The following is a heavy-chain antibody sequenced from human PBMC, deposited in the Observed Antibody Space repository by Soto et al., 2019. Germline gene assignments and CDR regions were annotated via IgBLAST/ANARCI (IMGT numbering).Heavy chain of an antibody. J-gene: IGHJ4*02. D-gene: IGHD2-15*01. CDR2: ISTYNGNT. Sequence: ASVKVSCKASGYTFTTYGISWVRQAPGQGLEWMGWISTYNGNTNYGQKLQGRVTLTTDTLTSTAYMELRSLRSDDTAVYYCARRGAYCSGGTCYHFDYWGQGTLVTVSS. CDR3: ARRGAYCSGGTCYHFDY. V-gene: IGHV1-18*04. CDR1: GYTFTTYG.